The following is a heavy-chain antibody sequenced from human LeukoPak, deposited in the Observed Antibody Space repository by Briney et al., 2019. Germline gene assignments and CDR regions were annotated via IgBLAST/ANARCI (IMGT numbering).Heavy chain of an antibody. D-gene: IGHD5-12*01. V-gene: IGHV4-59*01. CDR3: ARSKAYSGYDWDWYYYGMDV. J-gene: IGHJ6*02. CDR1: GGSISSYY. Sequence: PSETLSLTCTVSGGSISSYYWSWLRQPPGKGLEWIGYIYYSGSTNYNPSLKSRVTISVDTSKNQFSLKLSSVTAADTAVYYCARSKAYSGYDWDWYYYGMDVWGQGTTVTVSS. CDR2: IYYSGST.